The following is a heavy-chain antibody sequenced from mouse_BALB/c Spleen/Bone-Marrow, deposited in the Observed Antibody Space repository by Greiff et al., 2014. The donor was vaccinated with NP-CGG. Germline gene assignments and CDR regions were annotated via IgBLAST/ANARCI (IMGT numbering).Heavy chain of an antibody. J-gene: IGHJ2*01. Sequence: QVQLKESGAELVKPGTSVKMSCKASGYTFTSYWMHWVKQRPGRGLEWIGDIYPGSDSTNYNEKFKSKATLTVDTSSSTAYMQLSSLTSEDSAVYYCARRDDYDDYYFAYWGQGTILTVSS. V-gene: IGHV1-55*01. CDR2: IYPGSDST. CDR3: ARRDDYDDYYFAY. D-gene: IGHD2-4*01. CDR1: GYTFTSYW.